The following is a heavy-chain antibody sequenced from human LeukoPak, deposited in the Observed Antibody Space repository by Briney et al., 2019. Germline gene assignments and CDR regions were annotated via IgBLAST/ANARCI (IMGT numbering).Heavy chain of an antibody. CDR1: GFTFSNYA. CDR3: AKDPYTAMVNWFDP. V-gene: IGHV3-23*01. CDR2: ISGSSGLI. D-gene: IGHD5-18*01. J-gene: IGHJ5*02. Sequence: GGSLRLSCAASGFTFSNYAMSWVRQAPGKGLEWVSVISGSSGLILYADSVKGRFTISRDNSKNTLYLQMNSLRAEDTAVYYCAKDPYTAMVNWFDPWGQGTLVTVSS.